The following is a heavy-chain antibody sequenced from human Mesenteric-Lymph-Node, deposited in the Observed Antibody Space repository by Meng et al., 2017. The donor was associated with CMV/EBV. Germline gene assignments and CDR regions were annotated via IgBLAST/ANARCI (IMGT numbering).Heavy chain of an antibody. CDR3: ARGELIDNYSYYGMDV. D-gene: IGHD3-10*01. J-gene: IGHJ6*02. CDR1: GFTFSIYA. Sequence: GGSLRLSCAASGFTFSIYAMNWVRLAPGKGLEWVSVIHGGATRTYYADSVKGRFTISRDNSKNILYLQMNNVRAEDTATYYCARGELIDNYSYYGMDVWGQGTTVTVSS. CDR2: IHGGATRT. V-gene: IGHV3-23*03.